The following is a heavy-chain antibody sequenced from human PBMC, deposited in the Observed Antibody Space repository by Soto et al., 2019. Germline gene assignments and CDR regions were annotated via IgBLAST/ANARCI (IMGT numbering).Heavy chain of an antibody. D-gene: IGHD2-2*01. Sequence: PGGSLRLSCIGSGFTFGDHAMSWFRQAPGKGLEWVGFIRSKAYGGTTEYAASVKGRFTISRDDSNSIAYLQMNSLKTEDTAVYYSQYQLLTYYYGMDVWGQGTTVTVSS. V-gene: IGHV3-49*03. CDR1: GFTFGDHA. CDR3: QYQLLTYYYGMDV. CDR2: IRSKAYGGTT. J-gene: IGHJ6*02.